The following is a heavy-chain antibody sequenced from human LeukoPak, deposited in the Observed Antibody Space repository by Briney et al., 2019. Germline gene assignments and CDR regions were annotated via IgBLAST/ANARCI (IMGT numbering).Heavy chain of an antibody. J-gene: IGHJ6*03. CDR3: AKSGSYYGLDGYYYYYMDV. D-gene: IGHD1-26*01. CDR2: ISSDGSGT. Sequence: GRSLRLSCAASGFTFNSYGMHWVRQAPGKGLEWVAAISSDGSGTYYVDSVKGRFTISRDNSKNTLYLQMNSLRAEDTAVYYCAKSGSYYGLDGYYYYYMDVWGKGTTVTVSS. CDR1: GFTFNSYG. V-gene: IGHV3-30*18.